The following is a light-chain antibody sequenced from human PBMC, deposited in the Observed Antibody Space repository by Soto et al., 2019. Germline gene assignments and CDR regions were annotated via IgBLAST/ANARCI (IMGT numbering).Light chain of an antibody. J-gene: IGKJ2*01. CDR1: QSVSSSY. CDR2: GTS. V-gene: IGKV3-20*01. CDR3: QHYGSTPPDT. Sequence: EIVVTQSPGTLSLSLGKRATLSCRASQSVSSSYLAWYQQKPGQAPRLLIYGTSNRASGIPDRFSGSGSGTDFSLTISRLEPEDFAVYYCQHYGSTPPDTFGQGTKVEIK.